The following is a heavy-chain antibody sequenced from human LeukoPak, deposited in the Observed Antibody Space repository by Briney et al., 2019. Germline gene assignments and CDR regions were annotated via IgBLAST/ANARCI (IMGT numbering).Heavy chain of an antibody. CDR3: ARERGAGLSSSWVDY. V-gene: IGHV3-21*01. Sequence: GGSLRLSCAASGFTFSSYDMHWVRQAPGKGLEWVSSVSSSSTYIYYADLVKGRFTISRDNAKSSLYLQMNSLRAEDTAVYYCARERGAGLSSSWVDYWGQGTLVTVSS. CDR1: GFTFSSYD. CDR2: VSSSSTYI. D-gene: IGHD6-13*01. J-gene: IGHJ4*02.